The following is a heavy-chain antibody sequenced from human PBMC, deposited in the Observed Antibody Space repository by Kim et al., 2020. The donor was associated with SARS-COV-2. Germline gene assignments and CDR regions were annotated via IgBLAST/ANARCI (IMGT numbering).Heavy chain of an antibody. Sequence: YADSVKGRFTISRDNSKNTLYLQMSSLRAEDTAVYYCAKDGWNYFYFDYWGQGTLVTVSS. D-gene: IGHD1-7*01. J-gene: IGHJ4*02. V-gene: IGHV3-23*01. CDR3: AKDGWNYFYFDY.